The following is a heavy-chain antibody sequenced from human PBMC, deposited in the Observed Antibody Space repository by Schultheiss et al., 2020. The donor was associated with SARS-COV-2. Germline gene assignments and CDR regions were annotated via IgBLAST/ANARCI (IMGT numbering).Heavy chain of an antibody. J-gene: IGHJ4*02. Sequence: SETLSLTCTVSGGSVSSGSYYWSWIRQPPGKGLEWIGEINHSGSTNYNPSLKSRVTISVDTSKNQFSLKLSSVTAADTAVYYCARGVNLRYYFDYWGQGTLVTVSS. D-gene: IGHD4-17*01. CDR2: INHSGST. CDR1: GGSVSSGSYY. V-gene: IGHV4-39*07. CDR3: ARGVNLRYYFDY.